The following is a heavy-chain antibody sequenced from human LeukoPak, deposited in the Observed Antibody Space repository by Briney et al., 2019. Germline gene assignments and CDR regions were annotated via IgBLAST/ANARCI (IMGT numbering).Heavy chain of an antibody. CDR1: GGSISSSYW. Sequence: SGTLSLTCAVSGGSISSSYWWSWVRQPPGKGLEWIGETYHSGSTNYNPSLKSRVTISVDKSKNQFSLKQRSVTAADTAVYYCARNFDDSGSLGYYWGQGTLVTVSS. D-gene: IGHD3-10*01. CDR2: TYHSGST. CDR3: ARNFDDSGSLGYY. J-gene: IGHJ4*02. V-gene: IGHV4-4*02.